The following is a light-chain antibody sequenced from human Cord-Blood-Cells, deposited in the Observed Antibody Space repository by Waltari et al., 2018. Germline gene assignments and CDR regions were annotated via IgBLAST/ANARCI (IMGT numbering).Light chain of an antibody. CDR2: DVS. Sequence: QSALTQPASVSASPGQSITISCTGTSSDVGGYNYVSWYQQHPGKAPKLMIYDVSNRPSGVSNRFSGPKSGNTASLTISGLQAEDEADYYCSSYTSSSTWVFGGGTKLTVL. CDR3: SSYTSSSTWV. J-gene: IGLJ3*02. V-gene: IGLV2-14*03. CDR1: SSDVGGYNY.